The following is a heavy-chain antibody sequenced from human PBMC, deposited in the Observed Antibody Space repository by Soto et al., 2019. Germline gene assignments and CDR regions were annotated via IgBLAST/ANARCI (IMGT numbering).Heavy chain of an antibody. CDR2: IYYSGST. V-gene: IGHV4-31*03. D-gene: IGHD1-26*01. Sequence: PSETLSLTCTVPGGSISSGGYYWSWIRQHPGKGLEWIGYIYYSGSTYYNPSLKSRVTVSVDTSKNQFSLKLSSVTAADTAVYYCARDTAVGGFDYWGQGTLVTVSS. CDR1: GGSISSGGYY. J-gene: IGHJ4*02. CDR3: ARDTAVGGFDY.